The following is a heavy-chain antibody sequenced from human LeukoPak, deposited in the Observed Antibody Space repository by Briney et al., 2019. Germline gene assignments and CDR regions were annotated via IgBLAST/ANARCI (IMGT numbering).Heavy chain of an antibody. V-gene: IGHV3-9*01. CDR2: ISWNSGSI. CDR1: GFTFDDYA. J-gene: IGHJ4*02. D-gene: IGHD6-13*01. CDR3: AKAAAGTGEGNYFDY. Sequence: PGGPLRLSCAASGFTFDDYAMHWVRQAPGKGLEWVSGISWNSGSIGYADSVKGRFTISRDNAKNSLYLQMNSLRAEDTALYYCAKAAAGTGEGNYFDYWGQGTLVTVSS.